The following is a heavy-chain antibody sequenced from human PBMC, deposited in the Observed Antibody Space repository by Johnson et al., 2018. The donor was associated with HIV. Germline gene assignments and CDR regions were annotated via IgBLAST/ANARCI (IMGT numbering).Heavy chain of an antibody. D-gene: IGHD1-14*01. Sequence: VQLVESGGGVVRPGGSLRLSCAASGFTFDDYAMHWVRQAPGKGLEWVSGISWNGGSICYADSVKGRFTISRDNAKSSLFLQMNSLRAEDTALYYCARLTSGAFDIWGPGTMVTVSS. V-gene: IGHV3-20*04. CDR2: ISWNGGSI. CDR3: ARLTSGAFDI. CDR1: GFTFDDYA. J-gene: IGHJ3*02.